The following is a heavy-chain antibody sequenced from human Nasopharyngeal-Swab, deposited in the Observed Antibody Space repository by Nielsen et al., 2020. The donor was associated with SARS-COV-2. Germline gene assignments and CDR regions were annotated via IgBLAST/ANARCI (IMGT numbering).Heavy chain of an antibody. J-gene: IGHJ6*03. CDR3: ARVGDDDYGDFPLPYYYYYMDV. CDR2: ISYDGSNK. CDR1: GFTFSSYA. V-gene: IGHV3-30-3*01. Sequence: GGSLRLSCTASGFTFSSYAMHWVRPAPGKGLEWVAVISYDGSNKYYADSVKGRFTISRDNSKNTLYLQMNSLRAEDTAVYYCARVGDDDYGDFPLPYYYYYMDVWGKGTTVTVSS. D-gene: IGHD4-17*01.